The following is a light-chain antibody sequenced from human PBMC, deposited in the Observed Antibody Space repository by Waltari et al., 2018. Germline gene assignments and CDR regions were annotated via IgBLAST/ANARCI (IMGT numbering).Light chain of an antibody. CDR1: QGIRGL. J-gene: IGKJ2*01. V-gene: IGKV1-12*01. CDR3: QQADSLPYT. CDR2: AAS. Sequence: DIQMTQSPSSVSASVGDRVTITCRASQGIRGLLAWYQQKAGKAPKLLIYAASTLQGGVPSRFSGSGSGTDFTLTISSLQPEDFATYYCQQADSLPYTLGQGTKLEIK.